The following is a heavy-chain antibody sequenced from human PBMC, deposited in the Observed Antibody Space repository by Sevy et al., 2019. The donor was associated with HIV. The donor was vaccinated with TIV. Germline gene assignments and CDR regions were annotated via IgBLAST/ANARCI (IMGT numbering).Heavy chain of an antibody. Sequence: GGSLRLSCAASGFTFSSYSMNWVRQAPGKGLEWVSCISSSSSSICYADSVKGRFTISRDNAKNSLYLQMNSLRDEDTAVYYGAREKELPANYDILTGDYSSYSPNGFDPWGQGTLVTVSS. J-gene: IGHJ5*02. D-gene: IGHD3-9*01. CDR1: GFTFSSYS. CDR2: ISSSSSSI. CDR3: AREKELPANYDILTGDYSSYSPNGFDP. V-gene: IGHV3-48*02.